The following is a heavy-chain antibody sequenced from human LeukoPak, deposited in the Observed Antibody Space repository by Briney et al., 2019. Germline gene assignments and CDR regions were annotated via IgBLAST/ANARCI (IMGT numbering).Heavy chain of an antibody. CDR2: ISGSGGST. CDR3: AKEYCSSTSCYAYFDY. V-gene: IGHV3-23*01. CDR1: GFTFNSYA. J-gene: IGHJ4*02. D-gene: IGHD2-2*01. Sequence: GGSLRLSCAASGFTFNSYAMSWVRQAPGKGLEWVSAISGSGGSTYYADSVKGRFTISRDNSKNTLYLQMNSLRAEDTAVYYCAKEYCSSTSCYAYFDYWGQGTLVTVSS.